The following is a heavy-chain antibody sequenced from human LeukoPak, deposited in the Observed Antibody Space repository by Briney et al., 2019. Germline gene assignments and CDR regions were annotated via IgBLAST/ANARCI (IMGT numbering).Heavy chain of an antibody. D-gene: IGHD6-13*01. CDR1: GFTFSDFG. J-gene: IGHJ4*02. V-gene: IGHV3-33*01. CDR2: IWYDGSHK. Sequence: GRSLRLSCAASGFTFSDFGMHWVRQAPGKGLEWVAVIWYDGSHKYYADSVKGRFIISRDSSKNTLYLQMNSLRVEDTAVYYCARGAYSSTWFAHYWGQGALVAVTS. CDR3: ARGAYSSTWFAHY.